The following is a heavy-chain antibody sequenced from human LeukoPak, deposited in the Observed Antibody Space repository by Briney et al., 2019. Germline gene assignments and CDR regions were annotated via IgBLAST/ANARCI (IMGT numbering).Heavy chain of an antibody. D-gene: IGHD3-22*01. V-gene: IGHV3-72*01. CDR3: ARVGNYYDNRAFSSDAFDI. Sequence: QPGGSLRLSCAASGFTFSDHYMDWVRQAPGKGLQWVARIRNRARSYTTQYAPSVRDRFTISRDDTENSLFLQMNSLNTEDTAVYFCARVGNYYDNRAFSSDAFDIWGQGAMVTVAS. CDR1: GFTFSDHY. J-gene: IGHJ3*02. CDR2: IRNRARSYTT.